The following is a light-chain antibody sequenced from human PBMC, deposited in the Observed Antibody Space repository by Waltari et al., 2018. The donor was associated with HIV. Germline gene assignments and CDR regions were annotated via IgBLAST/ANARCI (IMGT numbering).Light chain of an antibody. CDR2: NND. J-gene: IGLJ3*02. Sequence: QSLLPQPPSASGNPGRRVTISCSGSYSNIGSNTVNWHQQLPGSAPRALIYNNDQLPSGGPDRVSGSKSGTSASLAISGLQSEDRGDYYCASWEDKLDGWVFGGGTRLTV. CDR1: YSNIGSNT. CDR3: ASWEDKLDGWV. V-gene: IGLV1-44*01.